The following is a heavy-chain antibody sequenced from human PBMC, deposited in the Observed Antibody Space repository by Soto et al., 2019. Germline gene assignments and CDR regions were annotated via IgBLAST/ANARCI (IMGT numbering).Heavy chain of an antibody. J-gene: IGHJ4*02. Sequence: EVQLLESGGGLVQPGGSLRLSCAASGFSFSSYAMSWVRQAPGKGLEWVSVISGSGGSTYYADSVKGRFTISRDNSKNTLYLQMNSLRAEDTAVYYCARRTSGWYLDYWGQGTLVTVSS. D-gene: IGHD6-19*01. CDR1: GFSFSSYA. V-gene: IGHV3-23*01. CDR2: ISGSGGST. CDR3: ARRTSGWYLDY.